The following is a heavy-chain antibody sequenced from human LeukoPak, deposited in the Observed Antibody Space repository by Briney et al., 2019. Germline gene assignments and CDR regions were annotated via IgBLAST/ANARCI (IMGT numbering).Heavy chain of an antibody. V-gene: IGHV3-74*01. CDR2: ISRDGSVT. D-gene: IGHD2-21*01. J-gene: IGHJ4*02. CDR1: GFTFSSYS. CDR3: ARAIPSPEY. Sequence: PGGSLRLCCAVSGFTFSSYSMHWVRHVPGKGLVRVSSISRDGSVTGYADSVKGRFTISRDNAKNTLLLQMNSLRAEDTAVYYCARAIPSPEYWGQGTLVTVSS.